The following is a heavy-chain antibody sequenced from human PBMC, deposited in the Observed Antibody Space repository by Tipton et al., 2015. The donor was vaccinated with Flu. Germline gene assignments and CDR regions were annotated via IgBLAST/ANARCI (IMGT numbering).Heavy chain of an antibody. CDR2: IYHSGTT. J-gene: IGHJ5*01. Sequence: TLSLTCAVSDYSVSSGFYWGWIRQSPGKGLEWIGTIYHSGTTYYNPSLESRVTMSVDTSKNQFYLTLNSVTAADTAVYFCARDYGDLNWFDSWGQGALVTVSS. D-gene: IGHD4-17*01. V-gene: IGHV4-38-2*02. CDR3: ARDYGDLNWFDS. CDR1: DYSVSSGFY.